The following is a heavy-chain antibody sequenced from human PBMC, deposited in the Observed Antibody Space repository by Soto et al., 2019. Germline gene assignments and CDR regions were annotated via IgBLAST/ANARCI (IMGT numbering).Heavy chain of an antibody. CDR2: ISGSGSTI. D-gene: IGHD3-22*01. CDR3: AKVFYYYDSSGYYYFDY. J-gene: IGHJ4*02. Sequence: GGSLRLSCAASGFTFSSYAVSWVRQAPGKGPEWISSISGSGSTIYYADSVKGRFTISRDNSKNTLYLQMSSLRAEDTAVYYCAKVFYYYDSSGYYYFDYWGQGPLVTVSS. CDR1: GFTFSSYA. V-gene: IGHV3-23*01.